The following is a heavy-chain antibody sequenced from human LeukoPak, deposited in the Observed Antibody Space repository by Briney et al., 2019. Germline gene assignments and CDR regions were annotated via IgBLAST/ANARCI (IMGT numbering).Heavy chain of an antibody. CDR1: GFTFTTYT. V-gene: IGHV3-21*01. Sequence: GGSLRLSCAASGFTFTTYTMNWIRQAPGEGLEWLSSINSVSSSIYYADSVKGRFTISRDNAKNSLYLRMSSLRAEDTAVYYCASTGWFGELCLDFWGQGTLVTVSS. D-gene: IGHD3-10*01. CDR3: ASTGWFGELCLDF. CDR2: INSVSSSI. J-gene: IGHJ4*02.